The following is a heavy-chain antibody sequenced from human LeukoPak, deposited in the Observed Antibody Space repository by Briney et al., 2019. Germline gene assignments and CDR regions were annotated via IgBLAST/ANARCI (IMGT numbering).Heavy chain of an antibody. CDR2: IIPIFGTA. CDR1: GGTFSSYA. Sequence: GASVKVSCKASGGTFSSYAISWVRQAPGQGLEWMGGIIPIFGTANYAQKFQGRVTITADESTSTAYMELSSLRSDDTAVYYCARDAFGIVVVTTNWFDPWGQGTLVTVSS. V-gene: IGHV1-69*13. D-gene: IGHD3-22*01. J-gene: IGHJ5*02. CDR3: ARDAFGIVVVTTNWFDP.